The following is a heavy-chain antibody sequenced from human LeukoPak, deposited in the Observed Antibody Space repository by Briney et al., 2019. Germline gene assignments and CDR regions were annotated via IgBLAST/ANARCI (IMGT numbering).Heavy chain of an antibody. Sequence: SETLSLTCTVSGGSISSSNWWSWVRQPPGKGLEWIGEIYHSGSTNYNPSLKSRVTISVDKSKNQFSLKLSSVTAADTAMYYCARSQFWSDTYDAFDIWGQGTMVTVSS. D-gene: IGHD3-3*01. CDR2: IYHSGST. CDR3: ARSQFWSDTYDAFDI. J-gene: IGHJ3*02. V-gene: IGHV4-4*02. CDR1: GGSISSSNW.